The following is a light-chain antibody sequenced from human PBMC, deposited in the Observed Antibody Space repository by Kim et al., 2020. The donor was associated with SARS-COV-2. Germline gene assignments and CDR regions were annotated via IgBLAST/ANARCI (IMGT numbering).Light chain of an antibody. CDR3: QAWDSGTHTYV. V-gene: IGLV3-1*01. CDR1: NWGDKF. Sequence: TGRTARITCSGYNWGDKFVSWYQQKPGQSTVVVIYQDNQRPSGIPERFSGSTAGNTATLTISGTQAMDEADYYCQAWDSGTHTYVFGAGTKVTVL. CDR2: QDN. J-gene: IGLJ1*01.